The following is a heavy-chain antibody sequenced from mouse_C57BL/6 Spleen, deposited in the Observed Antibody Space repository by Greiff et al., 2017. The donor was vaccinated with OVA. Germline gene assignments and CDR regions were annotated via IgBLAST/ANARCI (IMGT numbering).Heavy chain of an antibody. D-gene: IGHD1-1*01. CDR2: ISSGGDYI. Sequence: EVKLVESGEGLVKPGGSLKLSCAASGFTFSSYAMSWVRQTPEKRLEWVAYISSGGDYIYYADTVKGRFTISRDNARNTLYLQMSSLKSEDTAMYYCTREVYYGTSYYAMDYWGQGTSVTVSS. V-gene: IGHV5-9-1*02. CDR1: GFTFSSYA. CDR3: TREVYYGTSYYAMDY. J-gene: IGHJ4*01.